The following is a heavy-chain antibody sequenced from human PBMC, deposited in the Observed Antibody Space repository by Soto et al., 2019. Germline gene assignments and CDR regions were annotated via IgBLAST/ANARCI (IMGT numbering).Heavy chain of an antibody. D-gene: IGHD3-10*01. CDR1: GGSIGSNY. Sequence: QVQLQESGPGRVKPPGTLSFTCTVSGGSIGSNYWTWFRQPAGKGLGGIGGIYTSGSTNYNPSLKSRVTMSVDTSKNQFSLKLSSVTAADTAVYYCARALGTMVRGVIITGWFDPWGQGTLVTVSS. V-gene: IGHV4-4*07. CDR3: ARALGTMVRGVIITGWFDP. J-gene: IGHJ5*02. CDR2: IYTSGST.